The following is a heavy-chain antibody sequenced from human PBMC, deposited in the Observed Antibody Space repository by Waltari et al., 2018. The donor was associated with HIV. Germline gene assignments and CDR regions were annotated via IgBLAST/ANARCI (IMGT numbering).Heavy chain of an antibody. CDR1: GFTFDDYA. D-gene: IGHD3-3*01. V-gene: IGHV3-9*01. CDR2: ISWNSGSI. J-gene: IGHJ6*02. CDR3: ASLGITIFGVGNYYGMDV. Sequence: EVQLVESGGGLVQPGRSLRLSRAAHGFTFDDYAMHRVGQAPGTGLEWVSGISWNSGSIGYADSVKGRFTISRDNAKNSLYLQMNSLRAEDTALYYCASLGITIFGVGNYYGMDVWGQGTTVTVSS.